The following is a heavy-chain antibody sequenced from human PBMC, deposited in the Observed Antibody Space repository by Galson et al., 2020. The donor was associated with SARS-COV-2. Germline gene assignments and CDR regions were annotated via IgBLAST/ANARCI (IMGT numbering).Heavy chain of an antibody. Sequence: GGSLRLSCVASGFTFSDYTINWVRQAPGKGLEWVSAIRISGSYKFYADSVRGRFTISRDNAKNSSYLQVNSLRAEDTAVYYCARDGAIVVAGGRGYWVQGTLVIVSS. CDR1: GFTFSDYT. D-gene: IGHD6-19*01. J-gene: IGHJ4*02. CDR3: ARDGAIVVAGGRGY. CDR2: IRISGSYK. V-gene: IGHV3-21*04.